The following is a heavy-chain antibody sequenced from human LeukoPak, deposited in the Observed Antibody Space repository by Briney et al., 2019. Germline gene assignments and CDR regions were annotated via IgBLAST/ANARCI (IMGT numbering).Heavy chain of an antibody. CDR2: ISCDGSNK. CDR3: AKSPGNYYDSSGYYSYFDY. D-gene: IGHD3-22*01. J-gene: IGHJ4*02. CDR1: GLTFSSYG. V-gene: IGHV3-30*18. Sequence: GGSLRLSCAASGLTFSSYGMHWVRQAPGKGLEWVAVISCDGSNKYYADSVKGRFTISRDNSKNTLYLQMNSLRAEDTPVYYCAKSPGNYYDSSGYYSYFDYWGQGTLVTVSS.